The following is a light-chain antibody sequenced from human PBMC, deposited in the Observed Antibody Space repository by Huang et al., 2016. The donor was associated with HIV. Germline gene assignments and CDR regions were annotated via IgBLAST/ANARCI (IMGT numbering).Light chain of an antibody. J-gene: IGKJ4*01. CDR2: GAS. CDR1: QSVSSSY. V-gene: IGKV3-20*01. Sequence: ELVLTQSPGTLSLSPGERATLSCRASQSVSSSYLAWYQQKPGQAPRLLIDGASSRATGIPDRFSGSWSGTDFTLTISRLEPEDFAVYYCQQYGSSPQAFGGGTKVEIK. CDR3: QQYGSSPQA.